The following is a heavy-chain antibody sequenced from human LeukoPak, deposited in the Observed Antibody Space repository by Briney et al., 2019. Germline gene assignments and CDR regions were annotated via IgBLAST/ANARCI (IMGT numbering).Heavy chain of an antibody. CDR1: GFTFDDYA. Sequence: GGSLRLSCAASGFTFDDYAMHWVRQAPGKGLEWVSGITWNSGSIGYADSVKGRFTISRDNAKNSLYLQMNSLRTEDTALYYCAKDISAIIRGSHDAFDIRGQGTMVTVSS. CDR3: AKDISAIIRGSHDAFDI. V-gene: IGHV3-9*01. D-gene: IGHD1-26*01. CDR2: ITWNSGSI. J-gene: IGHJ3*02.